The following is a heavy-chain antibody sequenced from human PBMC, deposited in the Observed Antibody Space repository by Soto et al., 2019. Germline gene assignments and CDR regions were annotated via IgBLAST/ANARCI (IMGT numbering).Heavy chain of an antibody. CDR3: TKNSAYALVY. CDR1: RYSINNNNW. CDR2: LHHGGST. Sequence: PETLSLTCDVSRYSINNNNWWSWVRQPPGGGLEWIGELHHGGSTNYNPSLESRATFSVDISKNQFFLKLSSVTAAETAVYYCTKNSAYALVYWGQGTLVTVSS. D-gene: IGHD5-12*01. V-gene: IGHV4-4*03. J-gene: IGHJ4*02.